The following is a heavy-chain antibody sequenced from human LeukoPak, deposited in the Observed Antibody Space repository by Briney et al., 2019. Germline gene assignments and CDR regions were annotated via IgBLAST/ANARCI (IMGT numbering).Heavy chain of an antibody. V-gene: IGHV1-8*01. Sequence: ASVKVSCKASGYTFTSYDINWGRQATGEGLEWMVWMNPNSGNTGYAQKFQGRVTMTRNTSISTAYMELSSLRSEDTAVYYCARSSAWYLDGYYYYYYMDVWGKGTTVTVSS. D-gene: IGHD6-19*01. CDR2: MNPNSGNT. CDR3: ARSSAWYLDGYYYYYYMDV. J-gene: IGHJ6*03. CDR1: GYTFTSYD.